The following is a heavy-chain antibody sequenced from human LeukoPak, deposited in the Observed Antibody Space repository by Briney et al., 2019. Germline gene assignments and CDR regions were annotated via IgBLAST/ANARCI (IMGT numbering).Heavy chain of an antibody. D-gene: IGHD3-22*01. CDR3: ARNYYDSSGYYYYFDY. J-gene: IGHJ4*02. CDR2: IYTSGST. V-gene: IGHV4-4*08. CDR1: GGSISSYY. Sequence: SETLSLTCTVSGGSISSYYWSWVRQPPGKGLEWIGYIYTSGSTNYNPSLKSRVTMSVDTSKNQFSLKLSSVTAADTAVYYCARNYYDSSGYYYYFDYWGQGTLVTVSS.